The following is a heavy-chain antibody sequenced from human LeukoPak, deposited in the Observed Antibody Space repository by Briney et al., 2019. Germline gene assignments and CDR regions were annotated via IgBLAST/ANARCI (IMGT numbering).Heavy chain of an antibody. J-gene: IGHJ4*02. V-gene: IGHV3-74*01. CDR3: ARVAVVPAAYFDY. CDR1: GFTFSSYW. CDR2: INSDGSST. Sequence: PGGSLRLSCAASGFTFSSYWMHWVRQAPGKGLVWVSRINSDGSSTIYADSVKGRFTISRDNAKNTLYLQMNSLRAEDTAVYYCARVAVVPAAYFDYWGQGTLSPSPQ. D-gene: IGHD2-2*01.